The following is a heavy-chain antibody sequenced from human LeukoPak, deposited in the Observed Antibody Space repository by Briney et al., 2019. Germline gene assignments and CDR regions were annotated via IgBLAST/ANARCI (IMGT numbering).Heavy chain of an antibody. V-gene: IGHV3-23*01. CDR1: GFTFSSYA. D-gene: IGHD6-6*01. J-gene: IGHJ4*02. CDR3: ARGWAARLPFDY. CDR2: ISGSGGST. Sequence: GGSLRLSCAASGFTFSSYAMSWVRQAPGKGLEWVSAISGSGGSTYYADSVKGRFTISRDNSKNTLYLQMNSLRDEDTAVYYCARGWAARLPFDYWGQGTLVTVSS.